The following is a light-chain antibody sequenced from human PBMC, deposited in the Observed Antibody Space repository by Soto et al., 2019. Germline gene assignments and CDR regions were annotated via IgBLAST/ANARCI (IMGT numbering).Light chain of an antibody. J-gene: IGKJ5*01. CDR2: AAS. Sequence: AIQVTQSPSSLSASVGDRVTITCRTSQGIRSALGWYQQKPGKVPKLLIYAASTLQSGVPSRFSGSGSGRDFTLTISSLEPEDFAVYYCQHRGNWPITFGQGTRLEIK. V-gene: IGKV1-6*01. CDR3: QHRGNWPIT. CDR1: QGIRSA.